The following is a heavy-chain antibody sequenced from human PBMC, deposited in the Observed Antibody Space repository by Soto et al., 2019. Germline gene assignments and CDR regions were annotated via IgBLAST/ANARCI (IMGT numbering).Heavy chain of an antibody. CDR2: INHSGST. V-gene: IGHV4-34*01. Sequence: SETLSLTCAVYGGSFSGYYWSWIRQPPGKGLEWIGEINHSGSTNYNPSLKSRVTISVDTPKNQFSLKLSSVTAADTAVYYCARELRYCSGGSCYYYYGMDVWGQGTTVTVSS. CDR1: GGSFSGYY. D-gene: IGHD2-15*01. CDR3: ARELRYCSGGSCYYYYGMDV. J-gene: IGHJ6*02.